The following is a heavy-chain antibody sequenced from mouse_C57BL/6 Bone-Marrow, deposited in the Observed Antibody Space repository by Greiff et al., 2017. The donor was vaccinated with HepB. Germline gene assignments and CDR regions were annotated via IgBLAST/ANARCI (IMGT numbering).Heavy chain of an antibody. CDR2: IWSGGST. CDR1: GFSLTSYG. V-gene: IGHV2-2*01. Sequence: VQLQQSGPGLVQPSQSLSITCTVSGFSLTSYGVHWVRQSPGKGLEWLGVIWSGGSTDYNAAFISRLSISKDKSKSQVFFKMNSLQADDTSIYYCARNEDYYGSSFLYYYAMDYWGQGTSVTVSS. J-gene: IGHJ4*01. D-gene: IGHD1-1*01. CDR3: ARNEDYYGSSFLYYYAMDY.